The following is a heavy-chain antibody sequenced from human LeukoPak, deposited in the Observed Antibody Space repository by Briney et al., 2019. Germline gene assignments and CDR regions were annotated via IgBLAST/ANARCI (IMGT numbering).Heavy chain of an antibody. CDR3: ARGVTTFDY. Sequence: SSETLSLTCTVSGGSISSDDYYWSWIRQPPGKGLEWNGYIYYSGSTNYNPSLKSRVTISVDTSKNQFSLKLSSVTAADTAVYYCARGVTTFDYWGQGTLVTVSS. V-gene: IGHV4-61*08. D-gene: IGHD4-17*01. CDR2: IYYSGST. CDR1: GGSISSDDYY. J-gene: IGHJ4*02.